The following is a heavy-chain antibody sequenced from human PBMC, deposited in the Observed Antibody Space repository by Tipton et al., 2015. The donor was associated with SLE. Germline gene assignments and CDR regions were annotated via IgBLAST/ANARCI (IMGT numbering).Heavy chain of an antibody. CDR3: ARSNWGWAFDI. D-gene: IGHD7-27*01. V-gene: IGHV3-7*01. J-gene: IGHJ3*02. CDR2: IREDGSGK. CDR1: KFTFSSYW. Sequence: SLRLSCAASKFTFSSYWMSWVRQAPGKGLEWVANIREDGSGKFYVDSLKGRFTISRDNAKNSVYLQMNSLRVEDTAVYYGARSNWGWAFDIWGEGTMVTVSS.